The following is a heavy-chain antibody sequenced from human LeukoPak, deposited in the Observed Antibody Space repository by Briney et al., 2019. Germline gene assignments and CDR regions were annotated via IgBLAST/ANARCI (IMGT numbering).Heavy chain of an antibody. Sequence: GGSVTLFCGASGFPFSRYPVRWPRGSPGEGLEWVSEFSGSGGSTYYADSVKGRFTITRDNSKNTLYLQMNSLRAEDTAVYYCAKVQRGRDTAEIDYWGQGTLVTVSS. CDR1: GFPFSRYP. J-gene: IGHJ4*02. V-gene: IGHV3-23*01. D-gene: IGHD5-18*01. CDR3: AKVQRGRDTAEIDY. CDR2: FSGSGGST.